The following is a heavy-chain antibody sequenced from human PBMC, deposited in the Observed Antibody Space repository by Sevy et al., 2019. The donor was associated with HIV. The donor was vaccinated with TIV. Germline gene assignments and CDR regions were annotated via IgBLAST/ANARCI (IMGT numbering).Heavy chain of an antibody. V-gene: IGHV1-69*13. CDR2: IIPIFGTI. Sequence: ASVKVSCKASGGTFSNYAINWVRQAPGQGLQWMGGIIPIFGTIKYVDKFGGRVTITADESTSTAYMELSRLRSDDTAVYFCARSPFEGCPQAFDIWGQGTTVTVSS. J-gene: IGHJ3*02. CDR3: ARSPFEGCPQAFDI. CDR1: GGTFSNYA. D-gene: IGHD3-16*01.